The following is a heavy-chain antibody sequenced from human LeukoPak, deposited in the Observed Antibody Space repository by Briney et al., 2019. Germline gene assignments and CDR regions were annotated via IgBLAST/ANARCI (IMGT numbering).Heavy chain of an antibody. CDR2: IYYSGST. Sequence: SETLSLTCTVSGGSISSSSYYWGWTRQPPGKGLEWIGSIYYSGSTYYNPSLKSRVTISVDTSKNQFSLKLSSVTAADTAVYYCASAPGYDFWSGSRYYYYYYMDVWGKGTTVTVSS. V-gene: IGHV4-39*07. D-gene: IGHD3-3*01. J-gene: IGHJ6*03. CDR3: ASAPGYDFWSGSRYYYYYYMDV. CDR1: GGSISSSSYY.